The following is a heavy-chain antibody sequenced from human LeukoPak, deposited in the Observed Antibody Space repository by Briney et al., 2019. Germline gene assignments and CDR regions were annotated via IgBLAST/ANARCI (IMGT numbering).Heavy chain of an antibody. CDR1: GFTFTRHW. J-gene: IGHJ4*02. D-gene: IGHD2-15*01. CDR3: ARDRHCSGGSCSGL. V-gene: IGHV3-7*03. CDR2: VKKDGNQ. Sequence: GGSLRLSCAASGFTFTRHWMGWVRQAPGKGLEWVASVKKDGNQYSVDSVKGRFIISRDNPKNTVYLQMNNLRAEDTAVYYCARDRHCSGGSCSGLWGQGTLVTVSS.